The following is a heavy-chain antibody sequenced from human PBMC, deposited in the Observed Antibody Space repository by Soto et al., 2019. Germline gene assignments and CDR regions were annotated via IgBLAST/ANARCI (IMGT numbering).Heavy chain of an antibody. CDR1: GYSFTSYW. J-gene: IGHJ6*02. CDR3: ARRGPTGYSGVYYYYSGMDV. D-gene: IGHD2-15*01. CDR2: IYPGDSDT. Sequence: PGESLKISCKGSGYSFTSYWIGWVRQMPGKGLEWLGIIYPGDSDTRYSPSFQGQVTISADKSISTAYLQWSSLKASDTAMYYCARRGPTGYSGVYYYYSGMDVWGQWTTVTVSS. V-gene: IGHV5-51*01.